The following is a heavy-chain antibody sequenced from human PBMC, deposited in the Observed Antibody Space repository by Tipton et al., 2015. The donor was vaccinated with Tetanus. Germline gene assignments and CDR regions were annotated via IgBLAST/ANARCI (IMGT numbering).Heavy chain of an antibody. CDR1: GYTFTSYD. D-gene: IGHD5-24*01. CDR2: MNPNSGNT. V-gene: IGHV1-8*01. Sequence: QSGAEVKKPGASVKVSCKASGYTFTSYDINWVRQATGQGLEWMGWMNPNSGNTGYAQKFQGRVTMTRNTSISTAYMELSSLRSEDTAVYYCARVKRWLQSLDPWGQGTLVTVSS. J-gene: IGHJ5*02. CDR3: ARVKRWLQSLDP.